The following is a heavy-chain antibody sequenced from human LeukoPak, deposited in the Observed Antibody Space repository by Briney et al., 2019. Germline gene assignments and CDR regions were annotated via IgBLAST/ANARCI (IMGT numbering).Heavy chain of an antibody. J-gene: IGHJ2*01. V-gene: IGHV3-30*16. CDR3: AKGPGYCSGGSCFNWYFDL. CDR2: ISYDGSNK. CDR1: GYTFTSYY. Sequence: SCKASGYTFTSYYMHWVRQAPGQGLEWVAVISYDGSNKYYADSVKGRFTISRDNSKNTLYLQMNSLRAEDTAVYYCAKGPGYCSGGSCFNWYFDLWGRGTLVTVSP. D-gene: IGHD2-15*01.